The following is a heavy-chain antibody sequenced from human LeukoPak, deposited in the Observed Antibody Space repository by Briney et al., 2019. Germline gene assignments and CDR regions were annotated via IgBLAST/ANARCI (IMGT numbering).Heavy chain of an antibody. CDR1: GGSISGFF. D-gene: IGHD3-10*01. Sequence: SETLSLSCTVSGGSISGFFWTWIRQSPGKGLEYIGYIYYSGTTDYNPTLKSRVSMTVDTSKNQFFLNLTSVTAADTAIYYCARVGYGSGSWGWFDPWGQGTLVTVSS. CDR2: IYYSGTT. J-gene: IGHJ5*02. CDR3: ARVGYGSGSWGWFDP. V-gene: IGHV4-59*01.